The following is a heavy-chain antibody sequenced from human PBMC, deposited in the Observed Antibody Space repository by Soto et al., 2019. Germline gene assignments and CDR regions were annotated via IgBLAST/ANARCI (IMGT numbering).Heavy chain of an antibody. J-gene: IGHJ4*02. CDR3: ARTTAVPNSLRSRYFFDY. D-gene: IGHD4-17*01. CDR2: VYYSGTT. Sequence: SETLSLTCSVSGGSVSDKTYYWRWIRQPPGKRLEWIGYVYYSGTTNYNPSLKSRVTISVDLSKNQFSLRLSSVTTADTALYYCARTTAVPNSLRSRYFFDYWGQGTLVTVSS. V-gene: IGHV4-61*01. CDR1: GGSVSDKTYY.